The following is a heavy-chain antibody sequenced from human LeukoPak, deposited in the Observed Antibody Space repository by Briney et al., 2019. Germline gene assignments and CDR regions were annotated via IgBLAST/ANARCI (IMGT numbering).Heavy chain of an antibody. CDR3: ARDRESNWYPYLDA. CDR2: INKDESAR. Sequence: PGGSLRLSCAASGFTFSDYWMNWVRLAPGKGLEWVASINKDESARYYVDSVKGRFTISRDNAKNSLYLQMDGLRAEDTAVYYCARDRESNWYPYLDAWGQGTLVTVSP. CDR1: GFTFSDYW. D-gene: IGHD6-13*01. J-gene: IGHJ4*02. V-gene: IGHV3-7*01.